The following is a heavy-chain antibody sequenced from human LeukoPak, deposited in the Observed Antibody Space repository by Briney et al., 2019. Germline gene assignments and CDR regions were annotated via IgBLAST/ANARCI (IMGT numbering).Heavy chain of an antibody. Sequence: GGSLRLSCAASGFTFSDYYMSWIRQAPGKGLEWVSDISSSGSTIYYADSVQGRFTISRDNAKNTLYLQMNSLRAEDTAVYYCARDRGNQRGYYYYYMDVWGKGTTVTVSS. V-gene: IGHV3-11*04. CDR2: ISSSGSTI. D-gene: IGHD1-14*01. CDR3: ARDRGNQRGYYYYYMDV. J-gene: IGHJ6*03. CDR1: GFTFSDYY.